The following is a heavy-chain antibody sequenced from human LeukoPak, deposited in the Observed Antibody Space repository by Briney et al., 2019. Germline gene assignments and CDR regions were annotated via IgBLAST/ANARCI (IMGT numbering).Heavy chain of an antibody. D-gene: IGHD3-9*01. CDR3: ARGGPYYDILTGYYTRPYYFDY. V-gene: IGHV3-33*01. CDR2: IWYDGSNK. Sequence: GGSLRLSCAASGFTFSSYGTHWVRQAPGKGLEWVAVIWYDGSNKYYADSVKGRFTISRDNSKNTLYLQMNSLRAEDTAVYYCARGGPYYDILTGYYTRPYYFDYWGQGTLVTVSS. CDR1: GFTFSSYG. J-gene: IGHJ4*02.